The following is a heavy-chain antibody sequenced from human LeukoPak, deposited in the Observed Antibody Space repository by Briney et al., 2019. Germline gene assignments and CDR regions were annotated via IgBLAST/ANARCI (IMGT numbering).Heavy chain of an antibody. CDR3: ATPPTVTKGGRTFDI. Sequence: GGSLRLSCAASGFTFMTYSMNWVRQAPGKGLEWVSSISSTSSSYIYYADSVKGRFTISRDNSKNTLYLQMNSLRAEDTAVYYCATPPTVTKGGRTFDIWGQGTMVTVSS. D-gene: IGHD4-17*01. J-gene: IGHJ3*02. CDR2: ISSTSSSYI. V-gene: IGHV3-21*01. CDR1: GFTFMTYS.